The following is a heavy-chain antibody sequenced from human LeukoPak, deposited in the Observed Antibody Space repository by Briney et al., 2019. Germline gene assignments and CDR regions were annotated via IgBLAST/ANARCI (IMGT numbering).Heavy chain of an antibody. CDR1: GFRFTTYY. CDR2: SNVGCYVI. CDR3: ARNQPTCMPFDY. V-gene: IGHV1-46*01. J-gene: IGHJ4*02. Sequence: AAVTVSLKASGFRFTTYYMQWVRQAPGQGLGGSGMSNVGCYVISEAEKSQGRLNNTKNTSTRTVYMDLGGLRADDSAIYYCARNQPTCMPFDYWGQGTLVTVSS. D-gene: IGHD2-8*01.